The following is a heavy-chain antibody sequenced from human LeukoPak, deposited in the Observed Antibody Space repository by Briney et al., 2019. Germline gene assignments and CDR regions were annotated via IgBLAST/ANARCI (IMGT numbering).Heavy chain of an antibody. D-gene: IGHD3-22*01. CDR1: GGIFSRYA. CDR3: ARGWDHDSDGRPTAYVY. CDR2: IIPIFGTA. J-gene: IGHJ4*02. Sequence: GASVKVPCKASGGIFSRYAISWVRQAPGQGLEWMGGIIPIFGTANYAQKFQGRVTITADESTSTAYMELSSLRSEDTAVYYCARGWDHDSDGRPTAYVYWGQGTLVTVSS. V-gene: IGHV1-69*13.